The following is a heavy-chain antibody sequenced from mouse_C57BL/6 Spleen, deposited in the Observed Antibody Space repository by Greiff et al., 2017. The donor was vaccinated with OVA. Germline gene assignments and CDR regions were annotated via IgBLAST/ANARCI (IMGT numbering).Heavy chain of an antibody. D-gene: IGHD1-1*01. Sequence: EVKVVESGGGLVKPGGSLKLSCAASGFTFSDYGMHWVRQAPEKGLEWVAYISSGSSTIYSADTVKGRFTISRDNAKNTLVLQMTSLRSEDTAMYYCARFHGSSYHFDYWGQGTTRTVSS. V-gene: IGHV5-17*01. J-gene: IGHJ2*01. CDR2: ISSGSSTI. CDR1: GFTFSDYG. CDR3: ARFHGSSYHFDY.